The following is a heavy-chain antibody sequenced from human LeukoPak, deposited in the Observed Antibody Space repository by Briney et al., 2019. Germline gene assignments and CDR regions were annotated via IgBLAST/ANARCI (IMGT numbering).Heavy chain of an antibody. V-gene: IGHV3-48*04. Sequence: PGGSLRLSCAASGFTFSSYSMNWVRQAPGKGLEWVSYISSSSSTIYYADSVKGRFTISRDNAKNSLYLQMNSLRAEDTAVYYCARDQYSSGSNVDYWGQGTLVTVSS. CDR1: GFTFSSYS. D-gene: IGHD6-19*01. CDR2: ISSSSSTI. J-gene: IGHJ4*02. CDR3: ARDQYSSGSNVDY.